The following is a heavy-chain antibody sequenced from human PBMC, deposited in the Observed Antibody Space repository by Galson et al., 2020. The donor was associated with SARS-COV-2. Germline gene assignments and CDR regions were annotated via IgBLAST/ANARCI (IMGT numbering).Heavy chain of an antibody. CDR1: GFTISSYA. CDR2: ISYDGSNK. J-gene: IGHJ6*01. V-gene: IGHV3-30-3*01. CDR3: ARGLGGNYYGMDV. D-gene: IGHD3-16*01. Sequence: TGGSLRLSCAASGFTISSYAMHWVRQAPGKGLEWVAVISYDGSNKYYADYVKGRFSISRDNSKNTLYLQMNSLRAEDTAVYYCARGLGGNYYGMDVWGQGTTVTVSS.